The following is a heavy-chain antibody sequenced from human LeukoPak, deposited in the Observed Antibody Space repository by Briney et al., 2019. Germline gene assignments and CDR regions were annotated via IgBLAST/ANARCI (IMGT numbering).Heavy chain of an antibody. CDR1: GGSISSGVYY. CDR2: IYYSGST. D-gene: IGHD2-21*02. V-gene: IGHV4-31*03. J-gene: IGHJ4*02. CDR3: ARGSLAGAYCGGDCFPLFDY. Sequence: SQTLSRTCTVSGGSISSGVYYWSWIRQHPGKGLEWIGYIYYSGSTYYSPSLKSRVTISRDTSKNQFSLKLSSVTAADTAVYYCARGSLAGAYCGGDCFPLFDYWGQGTLVTVSS.